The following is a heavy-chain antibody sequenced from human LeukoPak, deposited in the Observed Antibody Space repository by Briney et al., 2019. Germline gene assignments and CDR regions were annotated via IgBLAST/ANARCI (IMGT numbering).Heavy chain of an antibody. V-gene: IGHV1-69*01. CDR3: ARLLNSIAAAGKSDY. D-gene: IGHD6-13*01. J-gene: IGHJ4*02. CDR2: IIPIFGTA. CDR1: GSTFSSYA. Sequence: SVKVSCKASGSTFSSYAISWVRQAPGQGLEWMGGIIPIFGTANYAQKFQGRVTITADESTSTAYMELSSLRSEDTAVYYCARLLNSIAAAGKSDYWGQGTLVTVSS.